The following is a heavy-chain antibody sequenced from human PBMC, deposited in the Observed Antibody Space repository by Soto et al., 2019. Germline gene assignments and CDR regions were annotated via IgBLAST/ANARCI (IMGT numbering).Heavy chain of an antibody. Sequence: QVQLVQSGAEVKKPGSSVKVSCKASGFTFSSYAITWVRQAPGQGLEWMGGIIPIFGTANYAQKFQGRVTITADESLTTAYMELSSLRYEDTAVYYCARDFPSSSSDTWGQGTLVTVSS. V-gene: IGHV1-69*01. CDR3: ARDFPSSSSDT. CDR2: IIPIFGTA. J-gene: IGHJ5*02. CDR1: GFTFSSYA.